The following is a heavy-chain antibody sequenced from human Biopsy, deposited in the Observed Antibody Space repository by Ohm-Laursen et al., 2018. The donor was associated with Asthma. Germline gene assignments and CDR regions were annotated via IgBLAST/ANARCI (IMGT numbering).Heavy chain of an antibody. J-gene: IGHJ5*01. V-gene: IGHV4-31*03. CDR3: ARDLSGYCTSSACYGFDS. D-gene: IGHD2-8*01. Sequence: SQTLSLTCSVSGGAIRTSGYYWSWVRQHPGKGLEWIGYINYSGSTFYSPSLESRVTVSVDTSKNQFSLKLSSVTAADTAVYYCARDLSGYCTSSACYGFDSWGQGTLVTVSS. CDR1: GGAIRTSGYY. CDR2: INYSGST.